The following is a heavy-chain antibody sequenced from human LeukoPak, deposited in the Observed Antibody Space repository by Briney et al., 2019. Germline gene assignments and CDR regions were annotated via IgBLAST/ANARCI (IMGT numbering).Heavy chain of an antibody. D-gene: IGHD3-3*01. V-gene: IGHV3-74*01. J-gene: IGHJ5*02. CDR1: GFTFDDYD. CDR2: INSDGIST. Sequence: GGSLRLSCAASGFTFDDYDMSWVRQAPGKGLVWVSRINSDGISTSYADSVKGRFTISRDNAKNTLYLQMNSLRAEDTAVYYCAREVLRFGGNWFDPWGQGTLVTVSS. CDR3: AREVLRFGGNWFDP.